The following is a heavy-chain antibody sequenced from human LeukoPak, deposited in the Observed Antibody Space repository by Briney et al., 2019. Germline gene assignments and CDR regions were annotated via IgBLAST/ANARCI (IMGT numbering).Heavy chain of an antibody. J-gene: IGHJ4*02. CDR2: IYPGDSDT. V-gene: IGHV5-51*01. Sequence: GESLRISCKGSGYSFTTHWVAWLRQMPGKDLEWMGIIYPGDSDTRYSPSFQGQVTISADRSISTAYLQWSSLKASDSAIYYCASGNSIFDYWGQGTLVTVSS. D-gene: IGHD2/OR15-2a*01. CDR1: GYSFTTHW. CDR3: ASGNSIFDY.